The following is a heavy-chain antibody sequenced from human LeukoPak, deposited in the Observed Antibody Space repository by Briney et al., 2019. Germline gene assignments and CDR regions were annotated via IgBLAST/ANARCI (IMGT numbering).Heavy chain of an antibody. V-gene: IGHV3-23*01. Sequence: GVSLRLSCAASGFTFSSYAMSWVPQAPGKGLEWVSAISGSGGSTYYGDSVKGRFTISRDNSKNTLYLQMNSLRAEDTAVYYCAAYYYDSSGYWPFDYWGQGTLVTVSS. J-gene: IGHJ4*02. D-gene: IGHD3-22*01. CDR2: ISGSGGST. CDR1: GFTFSSYA. CDR3: AAYYYDSSGYWPFDY.